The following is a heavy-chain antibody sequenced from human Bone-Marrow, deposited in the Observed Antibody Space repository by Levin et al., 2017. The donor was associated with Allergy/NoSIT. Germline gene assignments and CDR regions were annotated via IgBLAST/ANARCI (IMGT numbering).Heavy chain of an antibody. Sequence: SPTLSLPCAVSGYLIHSAYYWAWIRQIPGKGLEWVGTIYSTDDTYFNPSLNNRATISRDTSQNQFSLKVTAVTAADTAVYYCASRTTVAGHSFDFWGQGALVTVSS. CDR1: GYLIHSAYY. V-gene: IGHV4-38-2*01. J-gene: IGHJ4*02. D-gene: IGHD6-19*01. CDR3: ASRTTVAGHSFDF. CDR2: IYSTDDT.